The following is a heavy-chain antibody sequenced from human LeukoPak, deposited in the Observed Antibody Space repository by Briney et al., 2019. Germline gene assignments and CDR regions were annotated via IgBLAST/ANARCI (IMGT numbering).Heavy chain of an antibody. J-gene: IGHJ3*02. CDR1: GGSISSYY. CDR2: IYYSGST. V-gene: IGHV4-39*07. Sequence: PSETLSLTCTVSGGSISSYYWGWIRQPPGKGLEWIGSIYYSGSTYYNPSLKSRVTISVDTSKNQFSLKLSSVTAADTAVYYCARVIAAAGTYAFDIWGQGTMVTVSS. D-gene: IGHD6-13*01. CDR3: ARVIAAAGTYAFDI.